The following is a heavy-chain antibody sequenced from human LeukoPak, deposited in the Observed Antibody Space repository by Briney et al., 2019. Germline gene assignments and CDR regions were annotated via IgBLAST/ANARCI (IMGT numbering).Heavy chain of an antibody. CDR3: AADLAVRGDYFDY. J-gene: IGHJ4*02. CDR1: GFTFTSSA. D-gene: IGHD6-6*01. CDR2: IVVGSGHT. V-gene: IGHV1-58*02. Sequence: ASVRVSCKASGFTFTSSAMQWVRQARGQRLEWIGWIVVGSGHTNYARKFQERATITRDMSTGTAYMELSSLRSEDTAVYYCAADLAVRGDYFDYWGQGTLVTVPS.